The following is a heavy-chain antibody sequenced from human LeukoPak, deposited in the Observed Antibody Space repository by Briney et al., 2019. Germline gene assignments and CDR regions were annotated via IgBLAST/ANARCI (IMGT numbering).Heavy chain of an antibody. Sequence: SETLSLTCTVSGGSISSGSYYWSWIRQPAGKGLEWIGRIYTSGSTNYNPSPKSRVTISVDTSKNQFSLKLSSVTAADTAVYYCARVSPGYYYDSSGLWGQGTLVTVSS. CDR3: ARVSPGYYYDSSGL. CDR1: GGSISSGSYY. CDR2: IYTSGST. J-gene: IGHJ4*02. D-gene: IGHD3-22*01. V-gene: IGHV4-61*02.